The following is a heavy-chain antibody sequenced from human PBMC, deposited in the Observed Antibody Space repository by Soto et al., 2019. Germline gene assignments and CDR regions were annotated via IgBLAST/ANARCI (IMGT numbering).Heavy chain of an antibody. CDR1: GFTFSSYA. CDR3: ATLSGYLPYYYYYYGMDV. D-gene: IGHD3-3*01. V-gene: IGHV3-23*01. J-gene: IGHJ6*02. Sequence: GGSLRLSCAASGFTFSSYAMSWVRQAPGKGLEWVSTVSGSGGSTYYADSVKGRFTISRDNSKNTLYLQMTSLRGEDTAVYYCATLSGYLPYYYYYYGMDVWGQGTTVTVSS. CDR2: VSGSGGST.